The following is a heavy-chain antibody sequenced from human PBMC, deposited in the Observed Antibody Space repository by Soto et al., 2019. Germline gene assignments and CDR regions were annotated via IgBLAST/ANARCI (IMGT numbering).Heavy chain of an antibody. CDR1: GFTFSSYW. V-gene: IGHV3-74*01. J-gene: IGHJ4*02. CDR3: AKDLAVAGIGYFDY. CDR2: MNSDGSSI. D-gene: IGHD6-19*01. Sequence: GGSLRLSCGVSGFTFSSYWMYWVRQAPGEGLVWVSRMNSDGSSISYADSVKGRFTISRDNAKNTLYLQMNSLRAEDTAVYYCAKDLAVAGIGYFDYWGQGTLVTVSS.